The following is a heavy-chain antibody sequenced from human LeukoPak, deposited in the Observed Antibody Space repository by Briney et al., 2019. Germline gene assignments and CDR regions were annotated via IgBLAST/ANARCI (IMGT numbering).Heavy chain of an antibody. CDR1: GGSISSGSYY. CDR3: ARDGGSYYYDSSGYPASWFDP. D-gene: IGHD3-22*01. J-gene: IGHJ5*02. Sequence: SQTLSLTCTVSGGSISSGSYYWSWIRQPAGKGLEWTGRIYTSGSTNYNPSLKSRVTISVDTSKNQFSLKLSSVTAADTAVYYCARDGGSYYYDSSGYPASWFDPWGQGTLVTVSS. V-gene: IGHV4-61*02. CDR2: IYTSGST.